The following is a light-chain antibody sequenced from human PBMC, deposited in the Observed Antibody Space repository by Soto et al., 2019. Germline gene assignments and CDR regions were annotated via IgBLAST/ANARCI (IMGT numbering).Light chain of an antibody. CDR2: GAS. V-gene: IGKV3-15*01. J-gene: IGKJ1*01. Sequence: EIVMTQSPATLSVSPGERATLSCRASQSVSSNLAWYQQKPGQAPRLLIYGASTRATGIPARFSGSGSGIEFTLTISSLQSEDFAVYYCQQYNNWPFPSWTFGQGTKVEIK. CDR3: QQYNNWPFPSWT. CDR1: QSVSSN.